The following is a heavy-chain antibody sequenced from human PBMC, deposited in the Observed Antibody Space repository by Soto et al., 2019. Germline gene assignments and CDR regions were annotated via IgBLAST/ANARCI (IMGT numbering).Heavy chain of an antibody. D-gene: IGHD2-15*01. CDR1: GFTFSNYW. CDR3: AREVDLRSFYYYYGMDV. CDR2: INSDGSST. Sequence: EVQLVESGGGLVQPGGSLRLSCAASGFTFSNYWMHWVRQAPGKGLVWVSRINSDGSSTGYADSVKGRFTISRDNAKNTLYLQMNSLSAEDTAVYYCAREVDLRSFYYYYGMDVWGQGTTVTVSS. J-gene: IGHJ6*02. V-gene: IGHV3-74*01.